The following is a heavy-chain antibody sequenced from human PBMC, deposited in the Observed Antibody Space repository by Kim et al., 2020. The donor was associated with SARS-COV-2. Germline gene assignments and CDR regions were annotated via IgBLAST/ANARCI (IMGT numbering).Heavy chain of an antibody. CDR1: GGSISSSSYY. D-gene: IGHD5-18*01. CDR3: ARHADTRKDYYYYYYGMDV. CDR2: IYYSGST. J-gene: IGHJ6*02. V-gene: IGHV4-39*01. Sequence: SETLSLTCTVSGGSISSSSYYWGWIRQPPGKGLEWIGSIYYSGSTYYNPSLKSRVTISVDTSKNQFSLKLSSVTAADTAVYYCARHADTRKDYYYYYYGMDVWGQGTTVTVSS.